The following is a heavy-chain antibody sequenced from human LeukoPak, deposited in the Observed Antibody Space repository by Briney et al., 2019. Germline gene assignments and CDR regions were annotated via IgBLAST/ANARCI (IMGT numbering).Heavy chain of an antibody. CDR2: IIPIFGTA. CDR3: ARDNDILTVSHNGFDP. J-gene: IGHJ5*02. CDR1: GGKFSSYA. V-gene: IGHV1-69*13. Sequence: SVKVSCKASGGKFSSYAISWVRQAPGQGLEWMGGIIPIFGTANYAQKFQGRATITADESTSTAYMELSSLRSEDTAVYYCARDNDILTVSHNGFDPWGQGTLVTVSS. D-gene: IGHD3-9*01.